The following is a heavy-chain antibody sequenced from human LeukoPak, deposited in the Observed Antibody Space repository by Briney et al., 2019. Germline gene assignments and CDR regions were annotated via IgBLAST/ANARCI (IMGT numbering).Heavy chain of an antibody. CDR1: GFTVSSSC. CDR2: IYSGGST. Sequence: GGSLRLSCAASGFTVSSSCMSWVRQAPGKGLEWVSAIYSGGSTYYADSVKGRFTISRDNSKNTLSLQMNSLRAEDTAVYYCARVRTALANWFDPWGQGTPVTVAS. D-gene: IGHD2-21*02. CDR3: ARVRTALANWFDP. J-gene: IGHJ5*02. V-gene: IGHV3-66*01.